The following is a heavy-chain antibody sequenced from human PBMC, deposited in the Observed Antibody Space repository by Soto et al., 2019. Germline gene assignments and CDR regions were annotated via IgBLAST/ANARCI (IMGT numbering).Heavy chain of an antibody. Sequence: SVKVSCKASGGTFSTHAIIWVRQAPGHGLVWMGGIIPISGTTYYTQKFQGRVTITADEPTSTAFMELSSLNSEDTAVFYCARGYCSGGNCYSGMDVWGQGTMVTVSS. CDR3: ARGYCSGGNCYSGMDV. D-gene: IGHD2-15*01. CDR1: GGTFSTHA. CDR2: IIPISGTT. J-gene: IGHJ6*02. V-gene: IGHV1-69*13.